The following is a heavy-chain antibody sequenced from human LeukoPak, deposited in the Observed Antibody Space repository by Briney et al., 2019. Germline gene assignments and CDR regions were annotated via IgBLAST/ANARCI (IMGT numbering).Heavy chain of an antibody. CDR3: ARPSMVRGVRGWFDP. D-gene: IGHD3-10*01. V-gene: IGHV3-23*01. J-gene: IGHJ5*02. Sequence: GGSLRLSCAASGFTFSSYAMSWVRQAPGKGLEWVSAISGSGGSTYYADSVKGRFTISRDNSKNTLYLQMNSLRAEDTAVNYCARPSMVRGVRGWFDPWGQGTLVTVSS. CDR1: GFTFSSYA. CDR2: ISGSGGST.